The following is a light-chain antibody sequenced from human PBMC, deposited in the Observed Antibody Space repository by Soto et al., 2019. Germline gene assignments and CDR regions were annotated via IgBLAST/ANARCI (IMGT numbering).Light chain of an antibody. J-gene: IGKJ1*01. Sequence: DIQMTQSPSSLSASVGDRVTITCRASQSISSYLNWYQQKPGKAPKLLIYAASSLPIGVPSRFSGSGSGTDFPLTITSLQPEDYETYCCQQSYSTPPWTFGQGTKVEIK. CDR2: AAS. V-gene: IGKV1-39*01. CDR3: QQSYSTPPWT. CDR1: QSISSY.